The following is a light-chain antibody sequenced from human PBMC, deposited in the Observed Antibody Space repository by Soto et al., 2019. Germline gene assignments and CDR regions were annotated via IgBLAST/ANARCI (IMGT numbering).Light chain of an antibody. CDR1: QGISSY. CDR2: AAS. CDR3: QQYYSYPPGT. V-gene: IGKV1-8*01. Sequence: AILMTQSPSSLSASTGARVTITCRASQGISSYLAWYQQKPGKAPKLLIYAASTLQSGVPSRFSGSGSGTDFTLTISCLQSEDFATYYCQQYYSYPPGTFGQGTKVEIK. J-gene: IGKJ1*01.